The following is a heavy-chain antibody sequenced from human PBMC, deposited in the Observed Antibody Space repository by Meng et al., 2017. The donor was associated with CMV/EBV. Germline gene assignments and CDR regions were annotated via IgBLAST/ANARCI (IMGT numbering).Heavy chain of an antibody. CDR2: ISSSSSYI. J-gene: IGHJ4*02. CDR3: ARSRPRSTCSSTSCYGVDY. D-gene: IGHD2-2*01. Sequence: GGSLRLSCAASGFTFSSYSMNWVRQAPGKGLEWVSSISSSSSYIYYADSMKGRFNISRDNAKNSLYLQMNSLRAEDTAVYYCARSRPRSTCSSTSCYGVDYWGQGTLVTVSS. CDR1: GFTFSSYS. V-gene: IGHV3-21*01.